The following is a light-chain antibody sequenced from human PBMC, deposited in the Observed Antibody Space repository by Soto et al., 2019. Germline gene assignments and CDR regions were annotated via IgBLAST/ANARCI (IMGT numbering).Light chain of an antibody. CDR1: QSIINY. V-gene: IGKV1-39*01. CDR2: ATF. J-gene: IGKJ1*01. Sequence: DIQMTQSPSSLSASVGDRVTITCRASQSIINYLNWYQYKPGKAPKLLIYATFSLQSGVPSRFSGSGSGTDITLTISSLQPEDFATYYCLQTYSTPRTFGQGTKVEI. CDR3: LQTYSTPRT.